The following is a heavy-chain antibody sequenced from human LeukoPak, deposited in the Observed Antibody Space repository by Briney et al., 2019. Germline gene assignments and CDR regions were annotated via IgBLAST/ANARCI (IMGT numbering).Heavy chain of an antibody. Sequence: GGSLILSCAASGFTVSSNYMSWVRQAPGKGLEWVSVIYSCGSTYYADSVKGRFTISRDNSKNTLYLQMNSLRAEDTAVYYCAKTMIVGFPFDYWGQGTLVTVSS. CDR1: GFTVSSNY. J-gene: IGHJ4*02. CDR3: AKTMIVGFPFDY. D-gene: IGHD1-26*01. V-gene: IGHV3-53*01. CDR2: IYSCGST.